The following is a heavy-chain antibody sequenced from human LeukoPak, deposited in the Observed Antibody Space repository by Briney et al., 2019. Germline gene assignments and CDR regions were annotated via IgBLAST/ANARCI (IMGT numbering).Heavy chain of an antibody. D-gene: IGHD3-22*01. CDR1: GFTFSDYC. Sequence: GGSLRLSCAASGFTFSDYCMSWVRQAPGRGLEWVAYISSSGSTIYYADSVKGRFTISRDKAKNSLYLQMNSLRAEDTAVYYCARVTMMVVVTHDAFDIWGQGTMVTVSS. V-gene: IGHV3-11*04. J-gene: IGHJ3*02. CDR3: ARVTMMVVVTHDAFDI. CDR2: ISSSGSTI.